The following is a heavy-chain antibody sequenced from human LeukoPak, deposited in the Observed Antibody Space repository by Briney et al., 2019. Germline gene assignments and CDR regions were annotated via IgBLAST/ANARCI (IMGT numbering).Heavy chain of an antibody. D-gene: IGHD1-1*01. V-gene: IGHV3-30-3*01. CDR1: GFTFSSYA. CDR2: ISYDGSNK. CDR3: AGELERRLDY. J-gene: IGHJ4*02. Sequence: GGSLRLSCAASGFTFSSYAMNWVRQAPGKGLEWVAVISYDGSNKYYADSVKGRFTISRDNSKNTLYLQMNSLRAEDTAVYYCAGELERRLDYWGQGTLVTVSS.